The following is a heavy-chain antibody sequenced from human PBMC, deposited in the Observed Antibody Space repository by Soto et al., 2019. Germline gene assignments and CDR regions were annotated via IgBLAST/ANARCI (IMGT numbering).Heavy chain of an antibody. V-gene: IGHV1-69*01. J-gene: IGHJ4*02. Sequence: QVQLVQSGAEMKKPGSSVKVSCKVSGDSFSSYAISWVRQAPGEGLEWVGGIIPIFETANSAQNFQGRVTITAVESTTTAYMEVTRLRPEDTAVFYCAASDSSSWQHDYWGQGTLITVSS. CDR3: AASDSSSWQHDY. CDR2: IIPIFETA. D-gene: IGHD6-13*01. CDR1: GDSFSSYA.